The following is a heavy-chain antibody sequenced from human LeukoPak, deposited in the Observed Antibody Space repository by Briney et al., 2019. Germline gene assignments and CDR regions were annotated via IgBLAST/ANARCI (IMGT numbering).Heavy chain of an antibody. CDR1: GFTVSSNY. CDR3: ARGGYGDYVLYYYYGMDV. Sequence: GGSLRLSCAASGFTVSSNYMSWVRQAPGKGLEWVSVIYSGGSTYYTDSVTGRFTISRDNSKNTLYLQMNSLRAEDTAVYYCARGGYGDYVLYYYYGMDVWGQGTTVTVSS. J-gene: IGHJ6*02. V-gene: IGHV3-66*02. D-gene: IGHD4-17*01. CDR2: IYSGGST.